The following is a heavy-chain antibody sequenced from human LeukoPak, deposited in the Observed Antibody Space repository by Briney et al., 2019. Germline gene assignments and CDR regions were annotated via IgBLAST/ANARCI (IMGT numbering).Heavy chain of an antibody. V-gene: IGHV3-7*01. D-gene: IGHD2-2*01. CDR2: IKEDGSEK. Sequence: GGSLRLSCEVSGFTFSSYWMSWVRQAPGKGLECVANIKEDGSEKSYVDSVKGRFFISRDNAKNSLFMQMSSLRAEDTAVYYCARDYQPPDNYYFYMDVWGKGTTVTVSS. CDR1: GFTFSSYW. J-gene: IGHJ6*03. CDR3: ARDYQPPDNYYFYMDV.